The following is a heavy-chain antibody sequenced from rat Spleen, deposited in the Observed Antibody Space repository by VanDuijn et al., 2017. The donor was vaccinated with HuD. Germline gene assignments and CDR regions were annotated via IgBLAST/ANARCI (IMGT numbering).Heavy chain of an antibody. CDR3: TRMRHYFDN. V-gene: IGHV5-29*01. CDR1: GFTLSKFG. J-gene: IGHJ2*01. CDR2: ISYDGGST. Sequence: EVQLVESGGTLVQPGGSLKLSCTASGFTLSKFGMAWVCQAPKKGLEWVAYISYDGGSTYYPDSVKGRFTISRDNAKSTLYLQMNSLRSEDTAIYYCTRMRHYFDNWGQGVMVTVSS.